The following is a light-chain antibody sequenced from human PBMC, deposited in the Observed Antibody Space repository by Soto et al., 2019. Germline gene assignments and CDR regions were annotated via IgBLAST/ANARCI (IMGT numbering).Light chain of an antibody. CDR1: SSDVGSYNL. CDR2: DVS. V-gene: IGLV2-23*02. J-gene: IGLJ3*02. CDR3: CSYAGSTTSWV. Sequence: QSALTQPASVSGSPGQSITISCTGTSSDVGSYNLVSWYQQHADKAPKLMIYDVSKRPSGISNRFSGSESGSTASLTISGLQAEDEADYYCCSYAGSTTSWVFGGGTKLTVL.